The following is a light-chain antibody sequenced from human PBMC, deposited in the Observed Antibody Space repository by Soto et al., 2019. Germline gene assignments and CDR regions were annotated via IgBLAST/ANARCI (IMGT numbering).Light chain of an antibody. CDR1: QGLSHW. Sequence: DIQMTQSPSTLSASVGDRVTITCRASQGLSHWLAWYQQKPGKAPKVLIYMASNLQSGVPSRFSGSGSGTEFTLTINSLQLDDFATYYCQQYNSYPYTFGQGTKLEIK. J-gene: IGKJ2*01. V-gene: IGKV1-5*03. CDR2: MAS. CDR3: QQYNSYPYT.